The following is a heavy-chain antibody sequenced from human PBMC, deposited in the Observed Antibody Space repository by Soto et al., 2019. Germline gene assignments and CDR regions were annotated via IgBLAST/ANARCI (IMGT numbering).Heavy chain of an antibody. CDR3: ARGDVVVPASMSFGYYYYYGMDV. CDR1: GGSISSYY. Sequence: QVQLQESGPGLVKPSETLSLTCTVSGGSISSYYWSWIRQPPVKGLEWIGYSYYSGSTNYNPSIKSRVPISVDTSKNQFSLQLSSVTAADTAVYYCARGDVVVPASMSFGYYYYYGMDVWGQGTTVTVSS. D-gene: IGHD2-2*01. V-gene: IGHV4-59*01. J-gene: IGHJ6*02. CDR2: SYYSGST.